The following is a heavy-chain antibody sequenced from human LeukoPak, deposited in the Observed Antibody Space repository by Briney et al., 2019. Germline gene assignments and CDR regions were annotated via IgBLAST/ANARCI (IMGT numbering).Heavy chain of an antibody. D-gene: IGHD3-3*01. CDR3: AREGGFYRPLDY. CDR2: VHLDGRT. Sequence: PSETLSLTCGVSGGSITTTNWWTWVRQPPGKGLEWIWEVHLDGRTNYNPSLESRLTISVDLSENHISLRLTSVTAADTAVYYCAREGGFYRPLDYSGQGTLVTVSS. V-gene: IGHV4-4*02. J-gene: IGHJ4*02. CDR1: GGSITTTNW.